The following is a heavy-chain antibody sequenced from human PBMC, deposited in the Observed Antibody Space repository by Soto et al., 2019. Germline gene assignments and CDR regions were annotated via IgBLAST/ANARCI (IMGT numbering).Heavy chain of an antibody. V-gene: IGHV3-48*03. CDR3: ARAYSNQSYYGMDV. CDR2: ISSSGSTI. D-gene: IGHD4-4*01. J-gene: IGHJ6*02. CDR1: GFTFSSYE. Sequence: GGSLRLSCAASGFTFSSYEMNWVRQAPGKGLEWVSYISSSGSTIYYADSVKGRFTISRDNAKNSLYLQMNSLRAEDTAVYYCARAYSNQSYYGMDVWGQGTTVTVSS.